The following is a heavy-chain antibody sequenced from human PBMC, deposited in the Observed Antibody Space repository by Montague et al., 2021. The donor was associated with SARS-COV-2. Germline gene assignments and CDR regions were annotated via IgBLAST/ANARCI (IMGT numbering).Heavy chain of an antibody. J-gene: IGHJ6*02. V-gene: IGHV4-59*01. CDR1: GGSIGTYY. CDR2: IYYTGST. CDR3: ARDNYGDWGYYGLDV. Sequence: SETLSLTCTVSGGSIGTYYWHWIRQSPGKGLEWLGYIYYTGSTKYSPSLKSRVTISMDTSRDQLSLRLKSVTAADTAVYYCARDNYGDWGYYGLDVWGQGTTVIVSS. D-gene: IGHD4-17*01.